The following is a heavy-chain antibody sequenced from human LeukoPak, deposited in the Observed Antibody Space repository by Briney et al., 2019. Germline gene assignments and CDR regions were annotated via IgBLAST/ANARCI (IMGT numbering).Heavy chain of an antibody. V-gene: IGHV1-2*06. D-gene: IGHD2-15*01. Sequence: ASVKVSCKASGYTFTGYYIFWVRQAPGQGLKLMGRINPNSGGTQYAQEFQGRVTMTRDTSISTAYMELSRLRSDDTAVYYCARGYCSGRGCYSVENWFDPWGQGTLLTVSS. CDR1: GYTFTGYY. CDR2: INPNSGGT. J-gene: IGHJ5*02. CDR3: ARGYCSGRGCYSVENWFDP.